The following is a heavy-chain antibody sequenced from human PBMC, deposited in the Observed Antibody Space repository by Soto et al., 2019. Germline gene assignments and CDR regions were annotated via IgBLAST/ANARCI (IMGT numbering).Heavy chain of an antibody. CDR3: ARGFWPERRFLEWLHRWAGMMDV. J-gene: IGHJ6*04. CDR2: MNPNSGNT. D-gene: IGHD3-3*01. V-gene: IGHV1-8*01. CDR1: GYTFTSYD. Sequence: GASVKGSCKASGYTFTSYDINWVRQATGQGLEWMGWMNPNSGNTGYAQKFQGRVTMTRNTSISTAYMELSSLRSEDTAVYYCARGFWPERRFLEWLHRWAGMMDVWGKGTTVTVSS.